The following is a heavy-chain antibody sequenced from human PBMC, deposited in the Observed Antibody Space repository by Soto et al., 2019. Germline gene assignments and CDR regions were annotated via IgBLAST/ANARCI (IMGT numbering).Heavy chain of an antibody. J-gene: IGHJ4*02. V-gene: IGHV3-74*01. CDR1: GFTFSSYW. Sequence: EVQLVESGGGLVQPGGSLRLSCAASGFTFSSYWMHWVRQAPGKGLVWVSRINSDGSSTNYAHSVKGRFTISRDNAKNTLYLQMNSLRVEDTAVYYCARRVVAAVDYWGQGTLVTVSS. CDR2: INSDGSST. D-gene: IGHD2-15*01. CDR3: ARRVVAAVDY.